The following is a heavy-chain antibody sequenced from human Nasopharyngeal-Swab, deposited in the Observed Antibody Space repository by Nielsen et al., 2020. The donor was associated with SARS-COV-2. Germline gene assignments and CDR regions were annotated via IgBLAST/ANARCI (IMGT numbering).Heavy chain of an antibody. Sequence: GESLKISCAASTFTFSSFWMSWVRQAPGTGLEWVANIKQDGSEKYYVDSVKGRFTISRDNSKNTLYLQMNSLRAEDTAVYYCAKDLYWNDVLYYYYGMDVWGQGTTVTVSS. CDR2: IKQDGSEK. V-gene: IGHV3-7*01. CDR1: TFTFSSFW. J-gene: IGHJ6*02. D-gene: IGHD1-1*01. CDR3: AKDLYWNDVLYYYYGMDV.